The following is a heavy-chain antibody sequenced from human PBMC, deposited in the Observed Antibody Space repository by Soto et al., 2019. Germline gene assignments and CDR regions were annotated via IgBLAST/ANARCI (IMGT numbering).Heavy chain of an antibody. V-gene: IGHV3-11*01. J-gene: IGHJ4*02. CDR2: ISSSGRTI. CDR1: GFTFSDYY. D-gene: IGHD4-17*01. CDR3: ARGAVGTVRAPFDY. Sequence: PGGSLRLSCAASGFTFSDYYMNWIRQAPGKGLEWISYISSSGRTIYYADSVKGQFTISRDNANNSLYLQMNSLRAEDTAVYYCARGAVGTVRAPFDYWGQGTLVTVSS.